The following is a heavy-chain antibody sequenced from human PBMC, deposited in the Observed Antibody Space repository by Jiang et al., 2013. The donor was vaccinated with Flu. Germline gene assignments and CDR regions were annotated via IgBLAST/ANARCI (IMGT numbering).Heavy chain of an antibody. CDR2: IIPILGIA. J-gene: IGHJ4*02. CDR1: GGTFSSYT. Sequence: SGAEVKKPGSSVKVSCKASGGTFSSYTISWVRQAPGQGLEWMGRIIPILGIANYAQKFQGRVTITADKSTSTAYMELSSLRSEDTAVYYCARDDYYDSSGYYGWGQGTLVTVSS. V-gene: IGHV1-69*04. D-gene: IGHD3-22*01. CDR3: ARDDYYDSSGYYG.